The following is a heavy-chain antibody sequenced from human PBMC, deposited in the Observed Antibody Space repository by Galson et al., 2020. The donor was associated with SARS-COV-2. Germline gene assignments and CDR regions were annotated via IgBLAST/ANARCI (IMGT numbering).Heavy chain of an antibody. CDR2: IYHSGST. D-gene: IGHD1-1*01. CDR3: ARDGSFDAFDI. CDR1: GYSISSGYY. V-gene: IGHV4-38-2*02. J-gene: IGHJ3*02. Sequence: SETLSLTCTVSGYSISSGYYWGWIRQPPGKGLEWIGSIYHSGSTYYNPSLKSRVTISVDTSKNQFSLKLSSVTAADTAVYYCARDGSFDAFDIWGQGTMVTVSS.